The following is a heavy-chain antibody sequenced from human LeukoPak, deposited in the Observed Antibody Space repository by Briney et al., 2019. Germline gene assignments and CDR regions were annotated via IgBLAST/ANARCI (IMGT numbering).Heavy chain of an antibody. CDR1: GFTFSSYA. V-gene: IGHV3-23*01. CDR3: AKDLYSYGYCDY. J-gene: IGHJ4*02. CDR2: ISGSGGST. Sequence: PGGSLRLSCAASGFTFSSYAMSWVRQAPGKGLEWVSAISGSGGSTYYADSVEGRFTISRDNSKNTLYLQMNSLRAEDTAVYYCAKDLYSYGYCDYWGQGTLVTVSS. D-gene: IGHD5-18*01.